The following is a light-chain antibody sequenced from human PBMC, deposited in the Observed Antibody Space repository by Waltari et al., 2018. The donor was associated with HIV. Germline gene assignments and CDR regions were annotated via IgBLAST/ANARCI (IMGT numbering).Light chain of an antibody. CDR3: VAWDDGLSGYV. CDR1: ISPVGSKP. J-gene: IGLJ1*01. V-gene: IGLV1-47*01. Sequence: SVLTQPPSASGTLGQSVTISCPGSISPVGSKPVSWFPQVSGTAPKLLIYRDYQGRSGIPNRFSGSKSGASASLTISGLRSEDEADYYCVAWDDGLSGYVFGTGTKVSVL. CDR2: RDY.